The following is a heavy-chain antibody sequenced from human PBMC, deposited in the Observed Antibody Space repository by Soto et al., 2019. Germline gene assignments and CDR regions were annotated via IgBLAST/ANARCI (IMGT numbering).Heavy chain of an antibody. CDR2: IIPIFGTA. CDR1: GGIFSSYA. V-gene: IGHV1-69*01. CDR3: ARVRWDIAARFYWFDP. D-gene: IGHD6-6*01. Sequence: QVQLVQSGAEVKKPGSSVKVSCKASGGIFSSYAISWVRQAPGQGLEWMGGIIPIFGTANYAQKFQGRVTITADESTSTAYMELSSLRSEDTAVYYCARVRWDIAARFYWFDPWGQGTLVTVSS. J-gene: IGHJ5*02.